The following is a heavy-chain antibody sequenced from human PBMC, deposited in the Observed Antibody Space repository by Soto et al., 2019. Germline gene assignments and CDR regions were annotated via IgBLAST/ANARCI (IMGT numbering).Heavy chain of an antibody. Sequence: ASVKVSCKASGYTFTSYGISWVRQAPGQGLEWMGWISAYNGNTNYAQKLQGRVTMTTDTSASTAYMELRSLRSDDTAVYYCAVALGYCSGGSCYGYWGQGTLVTVSX. CDR3: AVALGYCSGGSCYGY. CDR1: GYTFTSYG. J-gene: IGHJ4*02. CDR2: ISAYNGNT. V-gene: IGHV1-18*01. D-gene: IGHD2-15*01.